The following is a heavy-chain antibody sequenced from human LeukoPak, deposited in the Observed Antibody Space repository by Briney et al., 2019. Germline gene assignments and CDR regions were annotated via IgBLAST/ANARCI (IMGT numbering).Heavy chain of an antibody. CDR3: ARLKIYDSSGYAFDI. CDR2: IYYSGST. Sequence: PSETLSLTCTVSGGSISSYYWSWIRQPPEKGLEWIGYIYYSGSTNYNPSLKSRVTISVDTSKSQFSLKLSSVTAADTAVYYCARLKIYDSSGYAFDIWGQGTMVTVSS. J-gene: IGHJ3*02. CDR1: GGSISSYY. D-gene: IGHD3-22*01. V-gene: IGHV4-59*01.